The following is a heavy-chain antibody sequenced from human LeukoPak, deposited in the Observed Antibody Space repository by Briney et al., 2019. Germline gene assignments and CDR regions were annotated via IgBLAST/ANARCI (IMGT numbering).Heavy chain of an antibody. Sequence: GGSLRLSCAASGFTFTNYGMHWVRQAPGKGLEWVAVISYDGSSKYFADSVKGRFTISRDNSKNTLYLQMNSLRPEDTAVYYCAKGLNSNWVGWFDPWGQGTLVTVSS. V-gene: IGHV3-30*18. CDR1: GFTFTNYG. D-gene: IGHD4-11*01. J-gene: IGHJ5*02. CDR2: ISYDGSSK. CDR3: AKGLNSNWVGWFDP.